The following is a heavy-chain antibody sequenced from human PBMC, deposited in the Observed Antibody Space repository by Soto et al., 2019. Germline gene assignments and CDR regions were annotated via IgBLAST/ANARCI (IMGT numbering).Heavy chain of an antibody. CDR1: GFSFSSYG. CDR2: VKQDGSKT. CDR3: ASQRNSGEHDY. D-gene: IGHD4-17*01. J-gene: IGHJ4*02. V-gene: IGHV3-7*01. Sequence: GGSLRLSCETSGFSFSSYGMSWVRQAPGKGLEWLGNVKQDGSKTYYVDSVKGRFVISRDNTKNSVFLQMNSLTVDDTAVYFCASQRNSGEHDYWGRGTLVTVSS.